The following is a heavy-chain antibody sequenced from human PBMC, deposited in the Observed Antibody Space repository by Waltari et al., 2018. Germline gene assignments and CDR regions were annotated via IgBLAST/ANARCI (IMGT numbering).Heavy chain of an antibody. CDR2: IYYRGST. V-gene: IGHV4-59*11. CDR1: GGSISSHY. CDR3: ARDATLNWGNAFDI. J-gene: IGHJ3*02. D-gene: IGHD7-27*01. Sequence: QVQLQESGPGLVKPSETLSLTCTVSGGSISSHYWSWIRQPPGKGLEWIGYIYYRGSTNYNPSRESRVTISVDTSKNQFSLKLSSVTASDTAVYYCARDATLNWGNAFDIWGQGTRVTVSS.